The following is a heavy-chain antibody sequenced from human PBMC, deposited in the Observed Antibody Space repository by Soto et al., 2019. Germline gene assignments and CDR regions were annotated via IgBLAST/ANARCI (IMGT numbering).Heavy chain of an antibody. Sequence: SLRLSCAASGFTFSSYAMHWVRQAPGKGLEWVAVISYDGSNKYYADSVKGRFTISRDNSKNTLYLQMNSLRAEDTAVYYCARDLGEIGLPSSFYYYYDVMYFWGQGTTDPVSS. V-gene: IGHV3-30-3*01. CDR1: GFTFSSYA. CDR3: ARDLGEIGLPSSFYYYYDVMYF. CDR2: ISYDGSNK. J-gene: IGHJ6*02. D-gene: IGHD3-16*01.